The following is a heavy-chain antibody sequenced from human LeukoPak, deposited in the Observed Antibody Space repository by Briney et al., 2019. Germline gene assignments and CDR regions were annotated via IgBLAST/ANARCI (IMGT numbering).Heavy chain of an antibody. CDR1: GFTFDDYG. V-gene: IGHV3-20*04. CDR3: ARGLGGIVLMVYAYFDY. D-gene: IGHD2-8*01. Sequence: GGSLRLSCAASGFTFDDYGMSWVRQAPGKGLEWVSGINWNGGSTGYADSVKGRFTISRDNAKNSLYLQMNSLRAEDTALYYCARGLGGIVLMVYAYFDYWGQGTLVTVSS. J-gene: IGHJ4*02. CDR2: INWNGGST.